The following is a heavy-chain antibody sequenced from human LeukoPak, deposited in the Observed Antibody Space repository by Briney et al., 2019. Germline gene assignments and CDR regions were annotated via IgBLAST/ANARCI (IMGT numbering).Heavy chain of an antibody. CDR2: IRSSSSTI. D-gene: IGHD4-23*01. J-gene: IGHJ4*02. V-gene: IGHV3-48*04. CDR1: GFTFSNYS. CDR3: ASRNSLFI. Sequence: PGGSLRLSCEASGFTFSNYSMNWVRQAPGKGLEWVSYIRSSSSTIYYADSVKGRFTISRDNAKNSLYLQMNSLRAEDTAVYYCASRNSLFIWGQGTLVTVSS.